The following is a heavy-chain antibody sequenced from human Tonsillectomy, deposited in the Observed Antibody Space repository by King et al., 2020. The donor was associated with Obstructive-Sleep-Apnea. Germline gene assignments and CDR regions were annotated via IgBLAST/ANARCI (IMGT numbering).Heavy chain of an antibody. Sequence: DVQLVESGGGLVQRGGSLRLSCAASGFTFSSNAMSWVRQAPGKGLEWVSAISGSGGDTYYADSVKGRFTISRDNSKNTLYLQMNSLRAEDTAIYYCAKEIPVDTNFDYWGQGTLVTVSS. J-gene: IGHJ4*02. CDR1: GFTFSSNA. V-gene: IGHV3-23*04. CDR3: AKEIPVDTNFDY. CDR2: ISGSGGDT. D-gene: IGHD5-18*01.